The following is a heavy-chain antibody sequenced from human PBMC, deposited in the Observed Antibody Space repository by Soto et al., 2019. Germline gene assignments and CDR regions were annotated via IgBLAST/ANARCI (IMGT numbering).Heavy chain of an antibody. V-gene: IGHV3-48*02. D-gene: IGHD3-3*01. CDR2: ISSSGNTI. CDR3: ARDRGVGTPDSFDI. J-gene: IGHJ3*02. CDR1: VFIFSSYN. Sequence: PGWSLRLSCASSVFIFSSYNLNWVRQAAGKGLEWVSYISSSGNTIYYSDSVKGRFTFSRDNGKNSLFLQMNSLREEDTAVYYCARDRGVGTPDSFDIWGQGTMVTVSS.